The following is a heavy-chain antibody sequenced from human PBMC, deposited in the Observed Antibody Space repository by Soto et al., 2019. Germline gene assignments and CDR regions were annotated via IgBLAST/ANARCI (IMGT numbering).Heavy chain of an antibody. CDR2: IWYDGSKK. CDR3: ARGGYGVFSDFFQH. V-gene: IGHV3-33*01. J-gene: IGHJ1*01. CDR1: GFTFTNYG. Sequence: QVHLVESGGGVVQAGRSLRLSCAVSGFTFTNYGMHWVRQAPGKGLEWVAVIWYDGSKKYYGDSGKGRFTIYRDNSKHTLELEMNRQKAADTAVYYCARGGYGVFSDFFQHWGQGTLVTVS. D-gene: IGHD4-17*01.